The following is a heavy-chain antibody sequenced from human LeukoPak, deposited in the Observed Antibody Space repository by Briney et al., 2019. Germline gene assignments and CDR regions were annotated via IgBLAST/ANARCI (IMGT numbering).Heavy chain of an antibody. Sequence: SETLSLTCAVYGGSFSGYYWSWIRQPPGKGLEWIGEINHSGSTNYNPSLKSRVTISVDTSKNQFSLKLSSVTAADTAVYYCARKMRRIAAAGYDYWGQGTLVTVSS. CDR1: GGSFSGYY. CDR2: INHSGST. J-gene: IGHJ4*02. D-gene: IGHD6-13*01. V-gene: IGHV4-34*01. CDR3: ARKMRRIAAAGYDY.